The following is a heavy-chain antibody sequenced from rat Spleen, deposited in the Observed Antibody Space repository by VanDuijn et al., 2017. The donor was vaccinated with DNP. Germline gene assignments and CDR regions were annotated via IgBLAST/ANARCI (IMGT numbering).Heavy chain of an antibody. V-gene: IGHV5S10*01. J-gene: IGHJ2*01. Sequence: EVRVVQSGGGLIQPGGSLKISCAASGFTFSDYNMAWIRQAPKKGLEWVATILHDGSRTYFRDSVKGRFTISRDNAKATLYLQMNSLRSEDMATYYCVRPDYYDGSYPHYWGQGVMVTVSS. CDR3: VRPDYYDGSYPHY. CDR2: ILHDGSRT. CDR1: GFTFSDYN. D-gene: IGHD1-12*02.